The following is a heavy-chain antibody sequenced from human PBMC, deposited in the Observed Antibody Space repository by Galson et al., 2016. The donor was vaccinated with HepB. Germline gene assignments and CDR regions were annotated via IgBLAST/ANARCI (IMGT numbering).Heavy chain of an antibody. V-gene: IGHV1-8*01. CDR2: LNPNSGDT. Sequence: SVKVSCKASGYTFTNYEINWVRQASGQSLEWMGWLNPNSGDTDYPQKFQGRLTMTRNTSIGTAYMALSSLRSEDTAVYFCARGYYHGSGNHYDLGRYGLDVWGQGTTVIVSS. CDR1: GYTFTNYE. CDR3: ARGYYHGSGNHYDLGRYGLDV. D-gene: IGHD3-10*01. J-gene: IGHJ6*02.